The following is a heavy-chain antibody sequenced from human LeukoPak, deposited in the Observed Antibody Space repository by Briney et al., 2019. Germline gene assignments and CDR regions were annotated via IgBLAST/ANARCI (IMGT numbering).Heavy chain of an antibody. J-gene: IGHJ4*02. CDR2: IKGDESAK. D-gene: IGHD1-26*01. Sequence: GGSLRLSCAASGFTFSTYWMAWVRQAPGKGLEWVANIKGDESAKHQADSVKGRFTISRDNAQNSVYLQMSNLRGEDTAVYYCARDVGGSFDYWGKGTLVTVSS. CDR1: GFTFSTYW. V-gene: IGHV3-7*01. CDR3: ARDVGGSFDY.